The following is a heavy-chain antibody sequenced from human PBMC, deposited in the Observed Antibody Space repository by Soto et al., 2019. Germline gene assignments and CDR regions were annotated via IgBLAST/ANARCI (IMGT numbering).Heavy chain of an antibody. Sequence: EVQLVESGGGLVQPGGSPRLSCAASGFTFSSYSKNWVRHAPGKGLEWVSYISSSSSTIYYADSVKGRFTISRDNAKNSLYLQMNSLRDEDKAVYYCAREGGNLNWIDPWGQGTLVTVSS. J-gene: IGHJ5*02. CDR1: GFTFSSYS. CDR2: ISSSSSTI. D-gene: IGHD1-26*01. CDR3: AREGGNLNWIDP. V-gene: IGHV3-48*02.